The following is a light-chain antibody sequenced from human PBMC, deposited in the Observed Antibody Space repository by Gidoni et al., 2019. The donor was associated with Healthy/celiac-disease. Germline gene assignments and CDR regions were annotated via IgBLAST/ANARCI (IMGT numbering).Light chain of an antibody. CDR2: TYN. V-gene: IGLV1-40*01. CDR1: GSNIGADYD. CDR3: QSYDSTLSGYV. J-gene: IGLJ1*01. Sequence: QSVLTQPPSVSEAPGQRVTSSCTGSGSNIGADYDVHWYKHLPGTAPKLRLDTYNNRPSGVPDRFSGSKSGPSASLAITGLQAEYEADYYCQSYDSTLSGYVFGTGTKVTVL.